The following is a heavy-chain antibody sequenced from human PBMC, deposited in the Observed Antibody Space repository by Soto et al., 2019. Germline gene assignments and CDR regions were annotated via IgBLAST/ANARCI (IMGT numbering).Heavy chain of an antibody. D-gene: IGHD2-15*01. CDR3: ARWLVVAATESAGDY. CDR2: INHSGST. Sequence: QVQLQQWGAGLLKPSETLSLTCAVYGGSFSGYYWSWIRQPPGKGLVWIGEINHSGSTNYNPSLKSRVTISVDTSKNQFSLKLSSVTAADTAVYYCARWLVVAATESAGDYWGQGTLVTVSS. V-gene: IGHV4-34*01. J-gene: IGHJ4*02. CDR1: GGSFSGYY.